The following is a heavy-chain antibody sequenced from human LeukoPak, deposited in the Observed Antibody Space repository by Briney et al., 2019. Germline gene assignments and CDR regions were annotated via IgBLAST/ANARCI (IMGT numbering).Heavy chain of an antibody. J-gene: IGHJ4*02. V-gene: IGHV3-9*01. CDR2: ISWNSGSI. Sequence: GGSLRLSCAASGFTFDDYAMHWVRQAPGKGLEWVSGISWNSGSIGYADSVKGRFTISRDNAKNSLYLQMNSLRAEDTAVYYCASRYGDYHIDYWGQGTLVTVSS. CDR3: ASRYGDYHIDY. D-gene: IGHD4-17*01. CDR1: GFTFDDYA.